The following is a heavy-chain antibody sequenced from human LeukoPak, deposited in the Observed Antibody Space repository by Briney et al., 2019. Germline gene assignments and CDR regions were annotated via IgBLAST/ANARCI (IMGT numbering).Heavy chain of an antibody. J-gene: IGHJ4*02. V-gene: IGHV1-8*01. Sequence: ASVKVSCKASGYTFTSYDINWVRQATGQGLEWMGWMNPNSGNTGYAQKLQGRVTMTRNTSITTAYMELSSLRSEDTAVYYCARNLAAAAPSGYWGQGTLVSVSS. D-gene: IGHD6-13*01. CDR1: GYTFTSYD. CDR2: MNPNSGNT. CDR3: ARNLAAAAPSGY.